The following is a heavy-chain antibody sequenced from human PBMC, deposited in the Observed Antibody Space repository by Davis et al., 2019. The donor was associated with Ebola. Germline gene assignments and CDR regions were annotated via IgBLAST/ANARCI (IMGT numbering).Heavy chain of an antibody. V-gene: IGHV3-72*01. CDR2: TRNKANSYTT. CDR3: ASLRDFWSGYAY. J-gene: IGHJ4*02. D-gene: IGHD3-3*01. Sequence: GGSLRLSCAPSPFSFIHHYMDWVRQAPGKGLEWVGRTRNKANSYTTEYAASVKGRFTISRDDSKNSLYLQMNSLKTEDTAVYYCASLRDFWSGYAYWGKGNL. CDR1: PFSFIHHY.